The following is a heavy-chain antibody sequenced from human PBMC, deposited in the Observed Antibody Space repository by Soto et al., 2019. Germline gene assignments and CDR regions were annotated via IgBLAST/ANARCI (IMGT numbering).Heavy chain of an antibody. CDR3: ARGTKYYYQGMDV. CDR1: GDSINNYY. J-gene: IGHJ6*02. CDR2: IYDSGST. Sequence: PSETLSLTCTVSGDSINNYYWTWIRQPPGKGLEWIGYIYDSGSTSYNPSLKSRLTISVDTSKNQFSLKLRSVTAADTAVYYCARGTKYYYQGMDVWGQGTTVTVPS. V-gene: IGHV4-59*01.